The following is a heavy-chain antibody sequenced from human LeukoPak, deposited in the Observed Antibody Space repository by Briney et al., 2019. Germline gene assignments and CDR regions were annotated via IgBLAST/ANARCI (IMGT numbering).Heavy chain of an antibody. V-gene: IGHV4-4*02. D-gene: IGHD1-26*01. J-gene: IGHJ4*02. CDR1: GGSITSTNW. CDR2: ISLTGRT. Sequence: PSETLSLTCGVSGGSITSTNWWSWVRQPPGQGLEWIGEISLTGRTNYNPSLIGRVIMSLDESRNQLSLTLTSVTAGDTAMYYCTRESGPYCPFGYWGQGTLVVVPS. CDR3: TRESGPYCPFGY.